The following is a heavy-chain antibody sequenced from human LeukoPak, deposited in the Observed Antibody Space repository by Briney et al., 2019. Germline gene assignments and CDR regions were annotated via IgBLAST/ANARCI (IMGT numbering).Heavy chain of an antibody. CDR2: ILGSGGST. CDR3: AKWGDYDVLTGYSVPDY. V-gene: IGHV3-23*01. D-gene: IGHD3-9*01. J-gene: IGHJ4*02. Sequence: QPGASLRLSCAASGFTFSNYAMSWVRQAPGKGLEWVSAILGSGGSTYYADSVKGRFTVSRDNSKSTLYLQMNSLRAEDTALYYCAKWGDYDVLTGYSVPDYWGQGTLVTVSS. CDR1: GFTFSNYA.